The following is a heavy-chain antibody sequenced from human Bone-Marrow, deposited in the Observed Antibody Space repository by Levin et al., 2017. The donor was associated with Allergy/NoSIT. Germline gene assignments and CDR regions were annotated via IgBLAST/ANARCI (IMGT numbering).Heavy chain of an antibody. Sequence: GGSLRLSCAVSGFTVYNNYMSWVRQAPGKGLEWVSLIYSGGTTQYADSVKGRFTISRDSSKTTLYLQMNSLTPEDTAMYYCAGNVPLTANGYWGQGTLVTVSS. D-gene: IGHD2-8*01. J-gene: IGHJ4*02. CDR2: IYSGGTT. CDR1: GFTVYNNY. V-gene: IGHV3-66*01. CDR3: AGNVPLTANGY.